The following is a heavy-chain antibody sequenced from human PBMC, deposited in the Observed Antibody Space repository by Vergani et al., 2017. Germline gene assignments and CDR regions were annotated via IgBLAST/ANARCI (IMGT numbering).Heavy chain of an antibody. CDR1: GGSISSSSYY. CDR2: IYYSGST. D-gene: IGHD2-21*02. Sequence: QLQLQESGPGLVKPSETLSLTCTVSGGSISSSSYYWGWIRQPPGKGLEWTGSIYYSGSTYYNPSLKSRVTISVDTSKNQFSLKLSSVTAADTAVYYCASDVTALDYFDYWGQGTLVTVSS. J-gene: IGHJ4*02. V-gene: IGHV4-39*01. CDR3: ASDVTALDYFDY.